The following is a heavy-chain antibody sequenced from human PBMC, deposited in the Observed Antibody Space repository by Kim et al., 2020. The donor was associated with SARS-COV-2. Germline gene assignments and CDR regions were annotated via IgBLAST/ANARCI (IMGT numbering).Heavy chain of an antibody. CDR2: IWYEGSNK. Sequence: GGSLRLSCAASGFTFSSYGMHWVRQAPGKGLEWVGGIWYEGSNKNYADSVKGRFTITRDNSKNTRYLQMNSLRAEDPAVYYCARDSSGWLAYYYYGMDVWVQRSTVTVSS. CDR1: GFTFSSYG. J-gene: IGHJ6*01. D-gene: IGHD6-19*01. V-gene: IGHV3-33*01. CDR3: ARDSSGWLAYYYYGMDV.